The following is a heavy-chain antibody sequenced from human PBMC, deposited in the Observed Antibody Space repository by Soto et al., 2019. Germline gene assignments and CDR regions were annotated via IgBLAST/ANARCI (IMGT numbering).Heavy chain of an antibody. V-gene: IGHV4-31*03. CDR3: ASSDCSGGSCYSVRTTDAFDI. D-gene: IGHD2-15*01. J-gene: IGHJ3*02. Sequence: PSETLSLTCTVSGGSISSGGYYWSWIRQHPGKGLEWIGYIYYSGSTYYKPSLKSRVTISVDTSKNQFSLKLSSVTAADTAVYYCASSDCSGGSCYSVRTTDAFDIWGQGTMVTVSS. CDR1: GGSISSGGYY. CDR2: IYYSGST.